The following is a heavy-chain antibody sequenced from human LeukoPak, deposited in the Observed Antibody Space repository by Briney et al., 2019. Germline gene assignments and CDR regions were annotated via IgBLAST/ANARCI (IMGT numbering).Heavy chain of an antibody. D-gene: IGHD4-17*01. CDR1: GFAFGDYA. CDR3: TTDPGDYEIY. CDR2: IKSKTDGGTV. V-gene: IGHV3-15*01. Sequence: KSGGSLRLSCTASGFAFGDYAMSWVRQAPGKGLEWVGRIKSKTDGGTVDYAPPVKGRFTISRDDSRNTLSLEMNSLKTEDTAVYYCTTDPGDYEIYWGQGTLVTVSS. J-gene: IGHJ4*02.